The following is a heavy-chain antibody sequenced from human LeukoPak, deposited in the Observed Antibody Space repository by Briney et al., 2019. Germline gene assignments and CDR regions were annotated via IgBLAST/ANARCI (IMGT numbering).Heavy chain of an antibody. V-gene: IGHV1-18*01. CDR2: NSAYNGNT. J-gene: IGHJ6*03. CDR1: GRTFTSYG. D-gene: IGHD1-26*01. CDR3: ARAVGATLGYYYYYMDV. Sequence: GASVKVYCKASGRTFTSYGISWVRQAPGQGLEWMGWNSAYNGNTNYAQKLQGRVTMTTDTSTSTAYMELRSLRSDDTAVYYCARAVGATLGYYYYYMDVWGKGTTVTVSS.